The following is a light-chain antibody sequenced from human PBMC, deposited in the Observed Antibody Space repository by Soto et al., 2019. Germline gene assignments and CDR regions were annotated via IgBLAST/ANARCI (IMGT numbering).Light chain of an antibody. CDR3: QQYGSSPIT. Sequence: EIVLTHSPGTLSLSPCERATLSFSASQSVSSGYLAGYQQKPGQAPRLLIYGASSRATGIPDRFSGSGSGTDFTLTISRLEPDDFAVYYCQQYGSSPITFGQGTRLEI. V-gene: IGKV3-20*01. CDR2: GAS. CDR1: QSVSSGY. J-gene: IGKJ5*01.